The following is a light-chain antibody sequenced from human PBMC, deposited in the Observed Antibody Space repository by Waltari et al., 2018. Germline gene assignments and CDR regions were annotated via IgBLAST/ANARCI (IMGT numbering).Light chain of an antibody. Sequence: HSECNSYLSWDQHKRCQPPNLLIYGTSNRCTGMPERFSGIGSWTDFTLKISMVEAEDVGVYYCMQYIRFPCSFGQWANLEIK. CDR2: GTS. CDR3: MQYIRFPCS. CDR1: HSECNSY. J-gene: IGKJ2*01. V-gene: IGKV2D-29*01.